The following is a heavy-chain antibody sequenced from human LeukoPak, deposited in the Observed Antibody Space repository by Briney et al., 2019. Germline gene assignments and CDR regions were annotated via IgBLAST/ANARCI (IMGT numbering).Heavy chain of an antibody. CDR1: GGSISSYY. Sequence: SETLSLICTVSGGSISSYYWSWIRQPPGKGLEWIGYIYYSGSTNYNPSLKSRVTISVDTSKNQFSLKLSSMTAADTAVYYCARGVGASPFDYWGQGTLVTVSS. D-gene: IGHD1-26*01. V-gene: IGHV4-59*01. J-gene: IGHJ4*02. CDR3: ARGVGASPFDY. CDR2: IYYSGST.